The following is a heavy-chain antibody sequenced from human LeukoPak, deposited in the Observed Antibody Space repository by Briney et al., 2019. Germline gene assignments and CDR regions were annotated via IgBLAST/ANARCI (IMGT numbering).Heavy chain of an antibody. V-gene: IGHV3-30*18. CDR2: ISYDGSNK. CDR1: GFTFSSYG. CDR3: AKEAANDILTGYFAEYFQH. D-gene: IGHD3-9*01. Sequence: PGRSLRLSCAASGFTFSSYGMHWVRQAPGKGLEWVAVISYDGSNKYYADSVKGRFTISRDNSKNTLYLQMNSLRAEDTAVYYCAKEAANDILTGYFAEYFQHWGQGTLVTVSS. J-gene: IGHJ1*01.